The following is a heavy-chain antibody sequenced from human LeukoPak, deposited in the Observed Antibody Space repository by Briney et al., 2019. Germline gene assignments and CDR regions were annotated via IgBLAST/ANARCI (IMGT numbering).Heavy chain of an antibody. CDR1: GFTIDDYW. Sequence: GGSLRLSCAASGFTIDDYWMSWVRQAPGKGLEWVANIKQDGSEKYYVDSVKGRFTISRDNDKNSLYLQMNSLRAEDAAVYYCASGRQLGYWGQGTLVTVSS. D-gene: IGHD6-13*01. CDR3: ASGRQLGY. J-gene: IGHJ4*02. V-gene: IGHV3-7*01. CDR2: IKQDGSEK.